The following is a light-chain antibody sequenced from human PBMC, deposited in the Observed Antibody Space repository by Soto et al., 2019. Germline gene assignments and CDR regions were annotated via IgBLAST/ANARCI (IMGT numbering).Light chain of an antibody. J-gene: IGKJ2*01. CDR2: GAS. Sequence: EIVLTQTPGTLSLSPGERATLSCRASQSVTSSHLAWYQQKPGQAPRLLIYGASTRATGIPDRFSGSGSDTDFSLTIRRLDPEDFAMYYCQQSYRTPYTFGQGTKLETK. V-gene: IGKV3-20*01. CDR1: QSVTSSH. CDR3: QQSYRTPYT.